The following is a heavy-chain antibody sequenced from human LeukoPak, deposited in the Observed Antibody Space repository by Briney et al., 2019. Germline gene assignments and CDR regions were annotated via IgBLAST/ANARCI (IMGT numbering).Heavy chain of an antibody. CDR3: ARGSILTGYCFDF. D-gene: IGHD3-9*01. Sequence: SETLSLTCAVYGGSITGYYWSWIRQTPGRGLEWVGEIHYTGATSYNPSLKSRATISTDMSKNQFSLRLSSVTAADTAVYYCARGSILTGYCFDFWGQGALVTVSS. V-gene: IGHV4-34*01. CDR1: GGSITGYY. CDR2: IHYTGAT. J-gene: IGHJ4*02.